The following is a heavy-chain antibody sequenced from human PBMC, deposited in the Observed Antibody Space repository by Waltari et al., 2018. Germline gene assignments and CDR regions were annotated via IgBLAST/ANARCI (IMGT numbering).Heavy chain of an antibody. CDR3: ARRRGGDLDY. Sequence: EVQLVESGGGLVKPGGSLRLSCAASGFTFSSYSMNWVRQAPGKGLEWVSSIRSSSSYIYYADSVKGRFTISRDNAKNSLYLQMNSLRAEDTAVYYCARRRGGDLDYWGQGTLVTVSS. CDR2: IRSSSSYI. CDR1: GFTFSSYS. V-gene: IGHV3-21*01. J-gene: IGHJ4*02. D-gene: IGHD2-21*01.